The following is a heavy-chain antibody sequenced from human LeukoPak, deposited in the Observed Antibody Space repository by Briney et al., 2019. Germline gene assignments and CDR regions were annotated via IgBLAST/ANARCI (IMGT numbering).Heavy chain of an antibody. CDR2: ISVYNGNT. Sequence: ASVKASCKASGYTFINYGITWVRQAPGQGLEWMGWISVYNGNTNYAQKLQGRVTMTTETSTSTAYMELRSLRSDDTAVFYCARGSSSSYYYYGMDVWGQGTTVTVSS. V-gene: IGHV1-18*01. J-gene: IGHJ6*02. D-gene: IGHD6-13*01. CDR1: GYTFINYG. CDR3: ARGSSSSYYYYGMDV.